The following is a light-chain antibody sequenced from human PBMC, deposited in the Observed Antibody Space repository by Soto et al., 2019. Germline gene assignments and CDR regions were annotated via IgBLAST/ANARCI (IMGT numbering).Light chain of an antibody. CDR1: HHFSSR. V-gene: IGKV3-15*01. CDR3: QHYTNWPLT. J-gene: IGKJ4*01. Sequence: EIVMTQSPATLSLSPRERATLSFKARHHFSSRLAWYQQKPGQAPRLLIYGASTRATGLPARFSGSGSGTEFTLTISSLQSEDFAVYYCQHYTNWPLTFGGGTKVEIK. CDR2: GAS.